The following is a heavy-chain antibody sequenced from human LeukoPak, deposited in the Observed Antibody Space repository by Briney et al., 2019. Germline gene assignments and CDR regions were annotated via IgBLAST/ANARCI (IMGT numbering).Heavy chain of an antibody. CDR3: ASRLDIVAIRAYYMDV. V-gene: IGHV3-11*04. J-gene: IGHJ6*03. D-gene: IGHD5-12*01. Sequence: GGSLRLSCAASGFTFSDYYMTWIRQAPGKGLEWLSYISDSGDTIYYADSVKGRFTISRDNSKNTLYLQMNSLRAEDTAVYYCASRLDIVAIRAYYMDVWGKGTTVTVSS. CDR1: GFTFSDYY. CDR2: ISDSGDTI.